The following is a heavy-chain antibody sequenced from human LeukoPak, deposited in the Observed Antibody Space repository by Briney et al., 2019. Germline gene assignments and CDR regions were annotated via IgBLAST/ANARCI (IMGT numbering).Heavy chain of an antibody. V-gene: IGHV1-24*01. CDR1: GYTLTELS. Sequence: ASVKVSCKVSGYTLTELSMYWVRQTPGKGLEWMGGFDPEDGETSYPQKFQGRVTMTRDTSTSTVYMELSSLRSEDTAVYYCARDRAHYYDSSGYYYDAFDIWGQGTMVTVSS. J-gene: IGHJ3*02. D-gene: IGHD3-22*01. CDR2: FDPEDGET. CDR3: ARDRAHYYDSSGYYYDAFDI.